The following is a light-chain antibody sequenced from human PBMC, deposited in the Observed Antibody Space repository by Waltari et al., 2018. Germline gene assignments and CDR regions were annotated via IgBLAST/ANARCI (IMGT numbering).Light chain of an antibody. CDR3: AAWDDSLNGRWV. CDR1: ASNIGSNI. Sequence: QSVLTQPPSASGTPGQRVTISCSGSASNIGSNIVNWYQQLPGKAPKLLIYRSDPRPSGVPDRFSGSKSGTSASLDIRGLQSEDEADYYCAAWDDSLNGRWVFGGGTKVTVL. CDR2: RSD. J-gene: IGLJ3*02. V-gene: IGLV1-44*01.